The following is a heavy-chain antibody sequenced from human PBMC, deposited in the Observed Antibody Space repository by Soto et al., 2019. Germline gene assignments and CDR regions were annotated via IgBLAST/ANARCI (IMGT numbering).Heavy chain of an antibody. D-gene: IGHD4-17*01. V-gene: IGHV3-23*01. CDR2: ISGSGGST. Sequence: PGGSLRLSCAASGFTFSSYAMSWVRQAPGKGLEWVSAISGSGGSTYYADSVKGRFTISRDNAKNSLYLQMNSLRAEDTAVYYCARAKLHGDYGGEYFQHWGQGTLVTVSS. CDR1: GFTFSSYA. J-gene: IGHJ1*01. CDR3: ARAKLHGDYGGEYFQH.